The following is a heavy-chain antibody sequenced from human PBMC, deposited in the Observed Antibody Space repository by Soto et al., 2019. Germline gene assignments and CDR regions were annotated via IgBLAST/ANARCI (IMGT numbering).Heavy chain of an antibody. CDR2: ISAYNGNT. D-gene: IGHD1-26*01. Sequence: GASVKVSCKASGYTFNSYGISWVRQAPGQGLEWMGWISAYNGNTNYAQKLQGRVTMTTDTSTSTAYMELRSLRSDDTAVYYCARDHRHSGSYWFGMDVWGQGTTVTVSS. CDR3: ARDHRHSGSYWFGMDV. CDR1: GYTFNSYG. V-gene: IGHV1-18*04. J-gene: IGHJ6*02.